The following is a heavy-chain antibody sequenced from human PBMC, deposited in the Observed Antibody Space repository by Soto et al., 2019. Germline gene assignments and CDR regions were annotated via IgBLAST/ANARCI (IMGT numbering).Heavy chain of an antibody. D-gene: IGHD6-13*01. V-gene: IGHV4-59*08. J-gene: IGHJ6*02. CDR3: ARRPAAFIRRVYYGMDV. Sequence: SETLCVTCTVADGSIRGYYWSWIRQPPGKGLEWIGYIYYSGSTNYNPSLKSRVTISVDTSKNQFSLKLSSVTAADTAVYYCARRPAAFIRRVYYGMDVWGQGTTVTVSS. CDR1: DGSIRGYY. CDR2: IYYSGST.